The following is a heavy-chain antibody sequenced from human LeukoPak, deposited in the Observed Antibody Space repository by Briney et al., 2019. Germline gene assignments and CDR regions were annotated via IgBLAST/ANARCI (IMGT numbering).Heavy chain of an antibody. CDR3: AGIWAAADVDY. CDR2: IYSSGST. D-gene: IGHD6-13*01. J-gene: IGHJ4*02. V-gene: IGHV4-59*03. CDR1: TGSISNFY. Sequence: SETLSLTCTVSTGSISNFYWSWIRQPPGKGLEWIGYIYSSGSTNYNPSLKSRVTISVDTSKNQFSLKLSSVTAADTAVYYCAGIWAAADVDYWGQGTLVTVSS.